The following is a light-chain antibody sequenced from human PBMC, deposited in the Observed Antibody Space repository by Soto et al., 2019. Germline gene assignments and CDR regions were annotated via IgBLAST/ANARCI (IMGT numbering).Light chain of an antibody. J-gene: IGLJ1*01. CDR3: SSFTSSTTYV. V-gene: IGLV2-14*01. Sequence: QSVLTQSASVSGSPGQSITISCTGTSSDVGNYNYVSWYQQHPGEVPKLIIFNVNNRPLGVSNRFSGSKSGNTASLTISGLQAEDEADYYCSSFTSSTTYVFGTGTKVTVL. CDR1: SSDVGNYNY. CDR2: NVN.